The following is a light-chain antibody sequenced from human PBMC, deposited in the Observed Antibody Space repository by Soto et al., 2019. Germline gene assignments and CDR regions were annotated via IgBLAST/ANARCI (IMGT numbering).Light chain of an antibody. CDR1: RTASHY. Sequence: DIQMTQSPSSLSASVGDRVSITCRASRTASHYVNWYQQKPGKAPKLLIYAASTLQSGVPSRFRGSGSGTDFTLTISSLQPEDFATYYCQQSYSTPLTFGGGTKVDIK. V-gene: IGKV1-39*01. J-gene: IGKJ4*01. CDR2: AAS. CDR3: QQSYSTPLT.